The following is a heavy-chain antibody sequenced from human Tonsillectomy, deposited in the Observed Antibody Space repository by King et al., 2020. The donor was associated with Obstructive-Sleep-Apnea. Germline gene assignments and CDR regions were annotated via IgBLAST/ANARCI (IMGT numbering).Heavy chain of an antibody. V-gene: IGHV4-59*01. D-gene: IGHD3-10*01. CDR1: GGSISSYY. J-gene: IGHJ6*02. CDR3: AGDRGTMVRGVSSPRVYYYYGMDV. Sequence: QLQESGPGLVKPSETLSLTCTVSGGSISSYYWSWIRQPPGKGLEWIGYIYYSGSTNYNPSLKSRVTISVDTSKNHFSLRLSAVSAADTAVYYCAGDRGTMVRGVSSPRVYYYYGMDVWGQGTTVTVSS. CDR2: IYYSGST.